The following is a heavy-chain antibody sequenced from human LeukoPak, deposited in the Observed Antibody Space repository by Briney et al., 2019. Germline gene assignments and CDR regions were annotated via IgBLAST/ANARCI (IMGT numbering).Heavy chain of an antibody. V-gene: IGHV1-69*10. J-gene: IGHJ4*02. D-gene: IGHD4-17*01. CDR1: GYTFTSYY. CDR3: ASTNTAYGDYEAYFDY. CDR2: IIPILGIA. Sequence: VKVSCKASGYTFTSYYMHWVRQAPGQGLEWMGRIIPILGIANYAQKFQGRVTITADKSTSTAYMELSSLRSEDTAVYYCASTNTAYGDYEAYFDYWGQGTLVTVSS.